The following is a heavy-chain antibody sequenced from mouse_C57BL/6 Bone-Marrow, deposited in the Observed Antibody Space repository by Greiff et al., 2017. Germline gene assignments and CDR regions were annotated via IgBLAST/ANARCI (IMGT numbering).Heavy chain of an antibody. J-gene: IGHJ2*01. Sequence: EVKLQESGAELVKPGASVKLSCTASGFNIKDYYIHWVKQRTEQGLEWIGRIDPEDGETKYAPKFPDKATITADTSTNTAYLQLSSLTSEDTAFYYCTRSLIYYGTNYWGQGTTLTVSS. CDR2: IDPEDGET. CDR3: TRSLIYYGTNY. CDR1: GFNIKDYY. V-gene: IGHV14-2*01. D-gene: IGHD1-1*01.